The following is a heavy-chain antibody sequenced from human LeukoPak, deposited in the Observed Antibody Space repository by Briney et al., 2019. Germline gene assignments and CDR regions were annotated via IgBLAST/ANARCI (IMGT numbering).Heavy chain of an antibody. Sequence: PGGSLTLSCAASGFSVSSNYMNWVRHAPAKGLEWVSVMYSGGTTYYADSVKGRFTLSRDKSENTLYLQMNSLRAQDTAVYYCARGGNYYDRSGYYSGQALDIWGQGTMVTVSS. J-gene: IGHJ3*02. D-gene: IGHD3-22*01. CDR2: MYSGGTT. V-gene: IGHV3-53*01. CDR3: ARGGNYYDRSGYYSGQALDI. CDR1: GFSVSSNY.